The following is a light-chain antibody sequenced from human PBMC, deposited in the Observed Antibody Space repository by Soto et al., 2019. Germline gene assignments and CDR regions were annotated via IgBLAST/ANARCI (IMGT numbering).Light chain of an antibody. CDR3: QQYQNWPPT. V-gene: IGKV3-15*01. CDR1: QRVSSN. CDR2: GAS. J-gene: IGKJ1*01. Sequence: EIVMTQSPATLSVSPGERATLSCRASQRVSSNLAWYQQKPGQAPRLLIYGASTRATCIPARFSGSGSGTELTPNISTLQSAECAVYSCQQYQNWPPTFGQGTNVDIK.